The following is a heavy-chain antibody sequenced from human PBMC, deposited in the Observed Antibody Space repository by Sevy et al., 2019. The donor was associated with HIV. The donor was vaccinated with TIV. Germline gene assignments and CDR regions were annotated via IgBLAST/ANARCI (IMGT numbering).Heavy chain of an antibody. CDR1: GFAFYDYS. Sequence: GGSLRLSCAASGFAFYDYSMSWIRQAPGKGLEWVATLSFGCGKINYADSVKGRFTISRDNSKNSFYLQMDSLRVEDTALYYCVSEGCTRPHDYWGQGTRVTVSS. D-gene: IGHD2-8*01. CDR3: VSEGCTRPHDY. V-gene: IGHV3-23*01. CDR2: LSFGCGKI. J-gene: IGHJ4*02.